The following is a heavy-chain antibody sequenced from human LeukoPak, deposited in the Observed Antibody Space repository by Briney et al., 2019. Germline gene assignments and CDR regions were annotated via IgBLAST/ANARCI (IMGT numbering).Heavy chain of an antibody. CDR2: IHHSWST. J-gene: IGHJ4*02. CDR1: VHSIITYY. V-gene: IGHV4-4*07. D-gene: IGHD2-8*01. CDR3: TRDMGVERLAGVYFDY. Sequence: SHTLALTCTFWVHSIITYYWKCIRHPAGKGREWVGRIHHSWSTNYNPALNGRITIAVDNSINQFFLKLGSVTTSDTAVYYCTRDMGVERLAGVYFDYWGQGTLVTVSS.